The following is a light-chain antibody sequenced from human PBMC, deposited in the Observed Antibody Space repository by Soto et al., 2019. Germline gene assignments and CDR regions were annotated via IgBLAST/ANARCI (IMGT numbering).Light chain of an antibody. J-gene: IGKJ1*01. Sequence: EIVLTQSPGTLSLSPGERASLSCRASQRISSTFLAWYQQKPGQAPRLLIYVASSRATGIPDRFSGSWSGTDFALTISRLEAEDFAMYDGQQCGGSLTFGQGTKVEVK. CDR2: VAS. V-gene: IGKV3-20*01. CDR3: QQCGGSLT. CDR1: QRISSTF.